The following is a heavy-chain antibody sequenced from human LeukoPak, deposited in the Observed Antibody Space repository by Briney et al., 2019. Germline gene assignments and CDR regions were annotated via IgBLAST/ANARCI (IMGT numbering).Heavy chain of an antibody. J-gene: IGHJ4*02. CDR1: GFTFSSYS. CDR3: ARGPTRSNYYDSSGYLYY. D-gene: IGHD3-22*01. Sequence: PGGPLRLSCAASGFTFSSYSMNWDRQAPGKGLEWVSYISSSSSTIYYADSVKGRFTISRDNAKNSLYLQMNSLRAEDTAVYYCARGPTRSNYYDSSGYLYYWGQGTLVTVSS. CDR2: ISSSSSTI. V-gene: IGHV3-48*01.